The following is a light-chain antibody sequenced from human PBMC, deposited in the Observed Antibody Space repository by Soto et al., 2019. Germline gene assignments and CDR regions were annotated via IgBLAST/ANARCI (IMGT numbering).Light chain of an antibody. Sequence: QAVVTQPPLVSGAPGQRVTISCSGSSSNIGAGHDVHWYQQLPGTAPKLLIYGNINRPSGVPDRFSGSKSGTSASLAITGLQAEDEADYYCQSYDSSLGGRVFGGGTKLTVL. CDR1: SSNIGAGHD. CDR3: QSYDSSLGGRV. J-gene: IGLJ3*02. V-gene: IGLV1-40*01. CDR2: GNI.